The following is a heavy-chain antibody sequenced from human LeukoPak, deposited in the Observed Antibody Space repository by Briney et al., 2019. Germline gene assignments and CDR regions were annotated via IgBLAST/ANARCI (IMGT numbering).Heavy chain of an antibody. CDR3: AREGSSWSNWLDP. CDR2: NKREGTNT. Sequence: PGGPQRLSCAPSGFTFNSHCKHCARQAPRKGLIWVTRNKREGTNTSYADSVKGRFTISRDNAKNTLYLQMNSLRAEDTAVYYCAREGSSWSNWLDPWGQGNLGTVSS. V-gene: IGHV3-74*01. CDR1: GFTFNSHC. J-gene: IGHJ5*02. D-gene: IGHD6-13*01.